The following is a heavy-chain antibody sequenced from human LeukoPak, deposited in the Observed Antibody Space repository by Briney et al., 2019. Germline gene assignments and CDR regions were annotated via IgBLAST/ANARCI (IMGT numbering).Heavy chain of an antibody. Sequence: ASVKVSCKASVYTFPSDVISWVRQAPGQGLEWTGWISNNNGNTYYAQNLQGRVTLTTDTSTGTAYMKLRSLRSDDTALYYCAIDPTSGIMRAWFDPWGQGTLVTVSS. D-gene: IGHD3-16*01. V-gene: IGHV1-18*01. J-gene: IGHJ5*02. CDR1: VYTFPSDV. CDR2: ISNNNGNT. CDR3: AIDPTSGIMRAWFDP.